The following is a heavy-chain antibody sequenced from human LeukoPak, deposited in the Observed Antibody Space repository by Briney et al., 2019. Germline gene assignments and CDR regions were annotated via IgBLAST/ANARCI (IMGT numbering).Heavy chain of an antibody. CDR2: IYYSGST. V-gene: IGHV4-30-4*08. Sequence: PSQTLSLTCTVSGGSISCGDYYWSWIRQPPGKGLEWIGYIYYSGSTYYNPSLKSRVTISVDTSKNQFSLKLSSVTAADTAVYYCARGAEGASYYYYYYMDVWGKGTTVTVSS. CDR3: ARGAEGASYYYYYYMDV. J-gene: IGHJ6*03. CDR1: GGSISCGDYY. D-gene: IGHD1-26*01.